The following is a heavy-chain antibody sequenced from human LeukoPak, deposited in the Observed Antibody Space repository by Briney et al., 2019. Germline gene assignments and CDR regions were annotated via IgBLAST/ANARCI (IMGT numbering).Heavy chain of an antibody. J-gene: IGHJ4*02. D-gene: IGHD3-10*01. CDR3: TTDSKKFITKVRD. V-gene: IGHV3-15*01. CDR2: IKSKTDGGTT. Sequence: GGSLRLSCAASGFTFSNAWMSWVRQAPGKGLEWVGRIKSKTDGGTTDYAAPVKGRFTISRDDSKNTLYLQMNSLKTEDTAVYYCTTDSKKFITKVRDWGQGTLVTVSS. CDR1: GFTFSNAW.